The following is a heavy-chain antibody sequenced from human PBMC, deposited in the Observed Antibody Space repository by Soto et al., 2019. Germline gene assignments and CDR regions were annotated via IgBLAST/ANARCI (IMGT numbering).Heavy chain of an antibody. CDR2: IYYSGST. Sequence: SETLSLTCTVSGGSVSSGSYYWSWIRQPPGKGLEWIGYIYYSGSTNYNPSLKSRVTISVDTSKNQFSLKLSSVTAADTAVYYCARDGTKPLRHWFHTCGQGISVTVSA. CDR3: ARDGTKPLRHWFHT. V-gene: IGHV4-61*01. CDR1: GGSVSSGSYY. D-gene: IGHD1-1*01. J-gene: IGHJ5*02.